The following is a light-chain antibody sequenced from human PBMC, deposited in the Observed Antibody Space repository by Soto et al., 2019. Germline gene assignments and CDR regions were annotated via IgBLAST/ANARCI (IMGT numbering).Light chain of an antibody. CDR1: QTISSY. CDR2: TAS. Sequence: DIQMTQSPSSLSASVGDRVTITCRASQTISSYLNWYQQKPGKAPKLLIYTASTLQSGVPSRFSGSGSGTEFTLTISSLQPEDFATYYCQQLNSYPLTFGGGTTVEIK. V-gene: IGKV1-9*01. J-gene: IGKJ4*01. CDR3: QQLNSYPLT.